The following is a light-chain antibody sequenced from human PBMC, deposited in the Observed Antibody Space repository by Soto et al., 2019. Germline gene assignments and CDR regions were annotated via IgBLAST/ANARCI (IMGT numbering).Light chain of an antibody. CDR2: GVA. J-gene: IGKJ4*01. V-gene: IGKV3-15*01. CDR3: KQYKTWLT. CDR1: QSVDYN. Sequence: EVVLTQSPATLSVSPGERVTLSCRASQSVDYNLAWYQQKPGQAPRLLIYGVATRATGIPARFSGSASGTEFTLTISSLQSEDFAIYYCKQYKTWLTFGGGTKVEIK.